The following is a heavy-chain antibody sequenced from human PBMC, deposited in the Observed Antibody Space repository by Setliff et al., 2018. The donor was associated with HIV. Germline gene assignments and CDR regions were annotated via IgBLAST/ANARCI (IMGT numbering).Heavy chain of an antibody. CDR3: ARDAPTVYANGWFYP. CDR1: GYSISRGFY. CDR2: IYHSGST. V-gene: IGHV4-38-2*02. Sequence: PSETLSLTCAVSGYSISRGFYWGWIRQPPGKGLEWIGSIYHSGSTYYNPSLRSRVTISVDTSKNQFSLKLSSVTAADTAVYYCARDAPTVYANGWFYPWGQGTLVTVSS. D-gene: IGHD2-8*01. J-gene: IGHJ5*02.